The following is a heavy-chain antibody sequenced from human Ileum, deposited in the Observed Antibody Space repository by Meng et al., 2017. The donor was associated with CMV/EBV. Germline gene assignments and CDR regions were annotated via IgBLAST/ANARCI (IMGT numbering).Heavy chain of an antibody. CDR3: ARRSVSGPPGRFFDP. CDR2: VFHSGST. CDR1: GGSITNYH. D-gene: IGHD3-10*01. Sequence: GSLRLSCTVSGGSITNYHWAWFRQSPGKGLEWIGYVFHSGSTKYSPSLQSRVTISVDTSKNQFSLHLKSVTPADPAVYYCARRSVSGPPGRFFDPWGQGTLVTVSS. V-gene: IGHV4-59*01. J-gene: IGHJ5*02.